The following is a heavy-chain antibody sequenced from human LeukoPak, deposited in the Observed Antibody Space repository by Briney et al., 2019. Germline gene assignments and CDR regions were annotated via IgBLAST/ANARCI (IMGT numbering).Heavy chain of an antibody. J-gene: IGHJ4*02. Sequence: SGGSPRLSCVASGFTFSYFGMHWVRQAPGKGLEWVAFIRYDGSNEYYAESVKGRFTISRDNSKNTLYLQMNSLRVEDTAAYYCAKIEGKYQLANIPDSWGQGTLVTVSS. CDR2: IRYDGSNE. CDR3: AKIEGKYQLANIPDS. D-gene: IGHD2-2*01. CDR1: GFTFSYFG. V-gene: IGHV3-30*02.